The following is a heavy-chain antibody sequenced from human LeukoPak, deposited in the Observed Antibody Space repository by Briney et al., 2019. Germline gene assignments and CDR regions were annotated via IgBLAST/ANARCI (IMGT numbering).Heavy chain of an antibody. CDR2: IYYSGST. J-gene: IGHJ4*02. V-gene: IGHV4-61*01. Sequence: PSETLSLTCTVSGGSVSSGSYYWSWIRQPPGKGLEWIGYIYYSGSTNYNPSLKSRVTISVDTSKNQFSPKLSSVTAADTAVYYCARDLAGGIDYWGQGTLVTVSS. D-gene: IGHD7-27*01. CDR1: GGSVSSGSYY. CDR3: ARDLAGGIDY.